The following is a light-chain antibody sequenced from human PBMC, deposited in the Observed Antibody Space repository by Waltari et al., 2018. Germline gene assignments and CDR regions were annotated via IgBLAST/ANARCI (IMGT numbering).Light chain of an antibody. J-gene: IGLJ3*02. Sequence: QSALTQPASVSGSPGQSITISCTGTSSDVGGYHHVSWYQHHPGKAPKLMIFEVTDRPSGVPNRFSGSKAGNTASLTISGLQAEDEADYYCSSYTTSNTWVFGGGTKVTVL. CDR1: SSDVGGYHH. V-gene: IGLV2-14*01. CDR3: SSYTTSNTWV. CDR2: EVT.